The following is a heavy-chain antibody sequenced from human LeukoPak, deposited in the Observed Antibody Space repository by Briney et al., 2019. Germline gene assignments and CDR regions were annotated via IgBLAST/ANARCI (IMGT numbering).Heavy chain of an antibody. CDR1: GGSIRSSSYY. J-gene: IGHJ1*01. D-gene: IGHD3-16*01. CDR3: ARRLGGYYLEH. V-gene: IGHV4-39*01. CDR2: IYYSGNA. Sequence: SETLSLTCTVSGGSIRSSSYYWDWIRQPPGKGLEWIGTIYYSGNAYYNPSLETRVSISVDTSKNQFSLKLSSVTAADTAVYSCARRLGGYYLEHWGQGTLVTVSS.